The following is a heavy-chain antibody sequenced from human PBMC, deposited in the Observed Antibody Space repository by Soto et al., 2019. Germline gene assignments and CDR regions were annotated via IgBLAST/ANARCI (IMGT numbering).Heavy chain of an antibody. Sequence: GGSLRLSCVASGVIVSSNYMSWVRQAPGKGLEWLSSIGGNDVYTYYADSVKGRFTISRDNSRNTVFLHMNSLRADDTAVYYCAKDPNGDYVGAFDSWGQGTLVTVSS. CDR1: GVIVSSNY. CDR2: IGGNDVYT. CDR3: AKDPNGDYVGAFDS. V-gene: IGHV3-23*01. J-gene: IGHJ4*02. D-gene: IGHD4-17*01.